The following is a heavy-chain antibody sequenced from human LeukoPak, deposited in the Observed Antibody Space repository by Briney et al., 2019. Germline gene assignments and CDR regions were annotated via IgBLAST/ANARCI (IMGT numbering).Heavy chain of an antibody. CDR3: ARVGTYYYDSSGYFYLDY. CDR2: INPNSGGT. V-gene: IGHV1-2*02. CDR1: GYTFTGYY. D-gene: IGHD3-22*01. J-gene: IGHJ4*02. Sequence: ASVKVSCKASGYTFTGYYMHWVRQAPGQGLEWMGWINPNSGGTNYAQKFQGRVTMTRDTSISTAYMELSRLRSDDMAVYYCARVGTYYYDSSGYFYLDYWGQGTLVTVSS.